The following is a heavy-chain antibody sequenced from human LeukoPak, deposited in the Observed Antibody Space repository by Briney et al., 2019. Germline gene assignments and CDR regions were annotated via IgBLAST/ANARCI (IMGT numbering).Heavy chain of an antibody. CDR1: GGSISSYY. D-gene: IGHD3-3*01. CDR3: ARDEMNGFLDY. V-gene: IGHV4-59*01. Sequence: PSETLSLTCTVSGGSISSYYWSWIRQPPGKGLEWIGYIYYSGSTNYNPSLKSRVTISVDTSKNQFSLKLSSVTAADTAVYYCARDEMNGFLDYRGQGTLVTVSS. CDR2: IYYSGST. J-gene: IGHJ4*02.